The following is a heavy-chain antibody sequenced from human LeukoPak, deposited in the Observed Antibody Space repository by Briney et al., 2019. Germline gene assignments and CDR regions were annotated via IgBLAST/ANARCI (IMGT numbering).Heavy chain of an antibody. D-gene: IGHD4-17*01. CDR2: IYTSGST. CDR3: ARRPDYGDSIRSPGTFDI. CDR1: GGSISYYY. J-gene: IGHJ3*02. Sequence: SETLSLTCTVSGGSISYYYWTWIRQPAGKGLEWIGRIYTSGSTSYNPSLKSRVTMSVDTSKNQFSLKLSSVTAADTAVYYCARRPDYGDSIRSPGTFDIWGQGTMVTVSS. V-gene: IGHV4-4*07.